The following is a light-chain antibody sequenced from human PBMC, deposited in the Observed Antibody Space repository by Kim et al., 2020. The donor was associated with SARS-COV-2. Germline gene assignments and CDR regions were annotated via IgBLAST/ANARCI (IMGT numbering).Light chain of an antibody. CDR3: QHYSRFPYT. V-gene: IGKV1-5*03. CDR1: ESISTW. Sequence: ASVGDRITITCRASESISTWLAWYQQKPGKATNLLIYLASNLETGVPSRFSGSGSGTEFTLTIHSLQPEDFATYYCQHYSRFPYTFGQGTKLEIK. J-gene: IGKJ2*01. CDR2: LAS.